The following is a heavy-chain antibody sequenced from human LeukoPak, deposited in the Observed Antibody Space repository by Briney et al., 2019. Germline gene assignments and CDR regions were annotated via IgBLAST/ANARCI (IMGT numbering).Heavy chain of an antibody. Sequence: AGSLRLSCAASGFTFSSYWMSWVRQAPGKGLEWVANIKHDGSEKYYVDSVKGRFTISRDNAKNSLYLQMNSLRAEDTAVYYCAREGDIVVVPAAPGDVWGKGTTVTVSS. CDR1: GFTFSSYW. J-gene: IGHJ6*04. V-gene: IGHV3-7*01. CDR2: IKHDGSEK. CDR3: AREGDIVVVPAAPGDV. D-gene: IGHD2-2*01.